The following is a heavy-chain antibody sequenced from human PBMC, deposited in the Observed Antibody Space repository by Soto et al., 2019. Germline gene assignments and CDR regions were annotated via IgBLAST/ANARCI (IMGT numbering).Heavy chain of an antibody. Sequence: PSETLSLTCTVSGGSISSGDYYWSWIRQPPGKGLEWIGYIYYSGSTYYNPSLKSRVTISVDTYKKQFTLTLSSVTAADTAVYYCARGGGSTFNWFDPWGQGTLVTVSS. J-gene: IGHJ5*02. CDR3: ARGGGSTFNWFDP. CDR2: IYYSGST. D-gene: IGHD2-15*01. V-gene: IGHV4-30-4*01. CDR1: GGSISSGDYY.